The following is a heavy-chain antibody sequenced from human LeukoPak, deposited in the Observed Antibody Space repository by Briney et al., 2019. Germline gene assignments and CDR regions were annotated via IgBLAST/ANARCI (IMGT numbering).Heavy chain of an antibody. D-gene: IGHD3-10*01. J-gene: IGHJ4*02. CDR2: ISGSGGST. Sequence: GGSLRLSCAASGFTFSSYAMSWVRQAPGKGLEWVSGISGSGGSTYYADSVKGRFTISRDNSKNTLYLQMNSLRAEDTAMYYCARGKQDFDYWGQGTLVTVSS. CDR3: ARGKQDFDY. CDR1: GFTFSSYA. V-gene: IGHV3-23*01.